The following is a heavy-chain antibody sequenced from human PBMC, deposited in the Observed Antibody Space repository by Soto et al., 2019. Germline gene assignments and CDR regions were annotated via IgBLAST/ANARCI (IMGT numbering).Heavy chain of an antibody. D-gene: IGHD2-8*01. J-gene: IGHJ4*02. CDR1: GGSFSGYY. Sequence: SETLCLTCAVYGGSFSGYYWSWIRQPPGKGLEWIGEINHSGSTNYNPSLKSRVTISVDTSKNQFSLKLSSVTAADTAVYYCATLLGYCTNGVCLDYWGQGTLVTVSS. CDR2: INHSGST. CDR3: ATLLGYCTNGVCLDY. V-gene: IGHV4-34*01.